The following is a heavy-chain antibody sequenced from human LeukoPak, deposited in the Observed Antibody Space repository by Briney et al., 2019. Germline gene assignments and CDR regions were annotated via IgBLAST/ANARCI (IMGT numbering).Heavy chain of an antibody. J-gene: IGHJ5*02. CDR1: GGSISSGNYY. D-gene: IGHD3-10*01. CDR2: IYTSGRT. CDR3: ARDLWFGEIEYWFDP. Sequence: SETLSLTCTVSGGSISSGNYYWSWIRQPAGKGLEWIGRIYTSGRTNYNSSLKSRVTMSVDTSKNQFSLKLTSVTAADTAVYYCARDLWFGEIEYWFDPWGQGTLVTVSS. V-gene: IGHV4-61*02.